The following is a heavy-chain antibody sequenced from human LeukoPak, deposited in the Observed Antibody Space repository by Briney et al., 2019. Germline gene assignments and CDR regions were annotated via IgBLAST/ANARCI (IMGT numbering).Heavy chain of an antibody. D-gene: IGHD6-19*01. CDR2: INHSGST. Sequence: SETLSLTCAVYGGSFSGYYWSWIRQPPGKGLEWIGEINHSGSTNYNPSLKSRVTISVDTSKNQFSLKLSSETAADTAVYYCARALVQWLANMPFDYWGQGTLVTVSS. CDR3: ARALVQWLANMPFDY. J-gene: IGHJ4*02. CDR1: GGSFSGYY. V-gene: IGHV4-34*01.